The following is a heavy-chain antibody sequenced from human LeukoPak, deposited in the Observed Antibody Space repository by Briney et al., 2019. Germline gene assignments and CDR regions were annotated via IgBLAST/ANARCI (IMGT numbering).Heavy chain of an antibody. CDR2: INHDGST. CDR1: GVSFGGYY. V-gene: IGHV4-34*01. D-gene: IGHD2-2*01. Sequence: PSETLSLTCAVYGVSFGGYYWSWIRQSPGKGLECIGEINHDGSTNYNPSLKSRVTISVDTSKNQFSLKLSSVTAADTAVYYCARAAYYSRGPDFDYWGQGTLVTVSS. J-gene: IGHJ4*02. CDR3: ARAAYYSRGPDFDY.